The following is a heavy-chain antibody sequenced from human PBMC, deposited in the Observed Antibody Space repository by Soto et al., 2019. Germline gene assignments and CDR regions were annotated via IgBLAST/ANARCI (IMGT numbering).Heavy chain of an antibody. CDR3: ARGGVDVVATSAFDY. CDR2: INPILGTP. D-gene: IGHD5-12*01. V-gene: IGHV1-69*01. CDR1: GATDSTSA. Sequence: QVQLVQSGAEVKKPGSSVKVSCKASGATDSTSAISWVRQAPGQGLEWMGGINPILGTPDYAHKFQGRVTITADESTSTVYMELGSLRSEDTALYFCARGGVDVVATSAFDYWGQGTLVTVSS. J-gene: IGHJ4*02.